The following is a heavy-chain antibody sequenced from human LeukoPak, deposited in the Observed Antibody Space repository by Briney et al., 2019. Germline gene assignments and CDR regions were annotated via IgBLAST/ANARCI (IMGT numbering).Heavy chain of an antibody. CDR3: ARVQAAGRDYYYYYGMDV. Sequence: ASVKVSCKASGYTFTSYDINWVRQATGQGLEWMGWMNPNSGNTGYAQKFQGRVTMTRNTSISTAYMELSSLRSEDTAVYYCARVQAAGRDYYYYYGMDVWGQGTTVTVSS. J-gene: IGHJ6*02. V-gene: IGHV1-8*01. CDR2: MNPNSGNT. D-gene: IGHD6-13*01. CDR1: GYTFTSYD.